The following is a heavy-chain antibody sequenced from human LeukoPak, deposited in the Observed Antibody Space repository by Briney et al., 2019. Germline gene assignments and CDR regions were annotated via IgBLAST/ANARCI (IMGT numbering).Heavy chain of an antibody. Sequence: GGSLRLSCAASGFTFSTSGMHWVRQAPGKGLEWVAFIRYDGNNIYYSDSVKGRFTISRDNSKDTLYLQMNSLRTEDTAVYYCARLRFPPANFFDYWGQGTLVTVSS. CDR2: IRYDGNNI. D-gene: IGHD6-25*01. V-gene: IGHV3-30*02. J-gene: IGHJ4*02. CDR1: GFTFSTSG. CDR3: ARLRFPPANFFDY.